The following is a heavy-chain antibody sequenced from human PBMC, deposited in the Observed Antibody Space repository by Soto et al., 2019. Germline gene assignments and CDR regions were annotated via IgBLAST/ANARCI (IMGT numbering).Heavy chain of an antibody. V-gene: IGHV3-23*01. Sequence: GGSLRLSCAASGFTFSSSATSWVRQAPGKGLEWVSSISASGGSAVAYADSVKGRFTISRDNTKNSLYLQMNSLRAEDTAVYYCARDRQPSSYIGLDVWGQGTTVTVSS. CDR2: ISASGGSAV. D-gene: IGHD4-4*01. J-gene: IGHJ6*02. CDR3: ARDRQPSSYIGLDV. CDR1: GFTFSSSA.